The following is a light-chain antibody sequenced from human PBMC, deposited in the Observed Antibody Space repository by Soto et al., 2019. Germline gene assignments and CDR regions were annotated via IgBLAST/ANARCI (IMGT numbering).Light chain of an antibody. V-gene: IGKV1-27*01. CDR1: QGISNY. CDR3: QKYDSAPLT. Sequence: DVQMTQSPSSLSASVGDRVAITCRASQGISNYLAWYQQKPGKVPNPLIYSASTLQSGVPSRFSGSGSGTDFTLTITSLQPEDVATYYCQKYDSAPLTFGGGTKVEIK. CDR2: SAS. J-gene: IGKJ4*01.